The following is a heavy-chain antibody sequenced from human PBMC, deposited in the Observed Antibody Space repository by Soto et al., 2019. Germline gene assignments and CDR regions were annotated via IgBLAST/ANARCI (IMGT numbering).Heavy chain of an antibody. J-gene: IGHJ3*02. V-gene: IGHV4-61*01. Sequence: SETLSLTCTVSGGSVSSGSYYWSWIRHPPGKGLEWIGYIYYSGSTNYNPSLKSRVTISVDTSKNQFSLKLSSVTAADTAVYYCARGRKRDYYDFWSGYYEPLDAFDIWGQGPMVTVSS. CDR3: ARGRKRDYYDFWSGYYEPLDAFDI. CDR1: GGSVSSGSYY. CDR2: IYYSGST. D-gene: IGHD3-3*01.